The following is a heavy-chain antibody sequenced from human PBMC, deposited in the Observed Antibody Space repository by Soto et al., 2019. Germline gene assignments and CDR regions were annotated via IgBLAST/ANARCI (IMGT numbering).Heavy chain of an antibody. CDR2: INAGNGNT. Sequence: ASVKVSCKASGYTFTSYAMHWVRQAPGQRLEWMGWINAGNGNTKYSQKFQGRVTITRDTSASTAYMELSSLRSEDTAVYYCARDQISRQWLASDAFDIWGQGTMVTVSS. V-gene: IGHV1-3*01. J-gene: IGHJ3*02. CDR1: GYTFTSYA. D-gene: IGHD6-19*01. CDR3: ARDQISRQWLASDAFDI.